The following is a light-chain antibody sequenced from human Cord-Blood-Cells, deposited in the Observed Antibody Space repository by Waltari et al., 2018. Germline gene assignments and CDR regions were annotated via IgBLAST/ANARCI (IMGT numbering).Light chain of an antibody. V-gene: IGKV3-15*01. CDR3: QQYNNWPRT. J-gene: IGKJ1*01. CDR1: QCVSST. CDR2: GAS. Sequence: EIVMTHSPATLSVSPGERVNFSCRASQCVSSTLAWYQQKPGQAPRLLIYGASTRATGIPARFSGSGSGTEFTLTISSLQSEDFAVYYCQQYNNWPRTFGQGTKVEIK.